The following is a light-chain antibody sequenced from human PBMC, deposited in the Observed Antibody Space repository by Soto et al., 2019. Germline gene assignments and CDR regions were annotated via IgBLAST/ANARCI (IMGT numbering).Light chain of an antibody. CDR3: AAWDDSLNGQGV. V-gene: IGLV1-44*01. J-gene: IGLJ1*01. Sequence: QSALTQPPSASGTPGQRVTISCSGSSSNIGSNTVNWYQQLPGTAPKLLIYSNNQRPSGVPDRFSGSKSGTSASLAISGLQSEDEADYYCAAWDDSLNGQGVFGTGTKVTVL. CDR2: SNN. CDR1: SSNIGSNT.